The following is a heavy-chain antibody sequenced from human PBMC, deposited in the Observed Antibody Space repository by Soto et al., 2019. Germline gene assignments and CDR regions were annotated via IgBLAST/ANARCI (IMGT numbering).Heavy chain of an antibody. V-gene: IGHV4-59*01. CDR2: IYYTGST. CDR1: GGSISRNY. CDR3: VRQCRGVTGHWFAP. D-gene: IGHD2-15*01. Sequence: PSETLSLTCTVSGGSISRNYWSWIRQPPGRGLEWIGYIYYTGSTNYNPSLKSRVTISVDTSKNQFSLKLSSVTAADTAAYYCVRQCRGVTGHWFAPWGQGTLVTVSS. J-gene: IGHJ5*02.